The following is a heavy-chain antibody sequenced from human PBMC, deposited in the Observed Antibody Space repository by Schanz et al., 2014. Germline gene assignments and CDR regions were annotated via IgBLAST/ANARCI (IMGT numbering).Heavy chain of an antibody. Sequence: EVQLVESGGGLVQPGGSLRLSCAASGFTFSNYWMSWVRQAPGKGLEWVAYIKQDESERSYVDSVKGRFTISRDNAKNSLYLQMNSLRAEDTAVYYCARDDYGMDVWGQGTTVTVSS. V-gene: IGHV3-7*01. CDR3: ARDDYGMDV. CDR2: IKQDESER. CDR1: GFTFSNYW. J-gene: IGHJ6*02.